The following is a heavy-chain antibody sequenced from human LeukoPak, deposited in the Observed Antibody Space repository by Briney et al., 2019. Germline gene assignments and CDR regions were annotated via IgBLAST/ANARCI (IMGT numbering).Heavy chain of an antibody. CDR1: GFTFSSYS. V-gene: IGHV3-21*01. CDR2: TSSGSSYI. Sequence: GGSLRLSCAASGFTFSSYSMNWVRQAPGKGLDWVSYTSSGSSYIYYADSVKGRFTISRDNAENSLYLQMNSLRAEDTAVYYCATYGSESSYNHFDYWGQGTLVTVSS. D-gene: IGHD3-10*01. J-gene: IGHJ4*02. CDR3: ATYGSESSYNHFDY.